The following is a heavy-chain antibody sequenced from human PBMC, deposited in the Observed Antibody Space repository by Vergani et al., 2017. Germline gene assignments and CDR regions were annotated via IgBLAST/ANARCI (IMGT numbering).Heavy chain of an antibody. V-gene: IGHV3-21*01. CDR3: AKDREGYDLWSSSVHWYFDL. J-gene: IGHJ2*01. CDR1: GFTFRSYS. D-gene: IGHD3-3*01. CDR2: ISSSSTYI. Sequence: EVQLVESGGGLVKPGGSLRLSCVASGFTFRSYSMHWVRQAPGKGLEWVSSISSSSTYIYYADSMKGRLTISRDNAKNSLYLQIHSLRAEDTAVYYCAKDREGYDLWSSSVHWYFDLWGRGTLVTVSS.